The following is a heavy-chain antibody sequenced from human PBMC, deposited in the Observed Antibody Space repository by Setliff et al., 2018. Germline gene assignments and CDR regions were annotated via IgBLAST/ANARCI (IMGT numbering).Heavy chain of an antibody. CDR2: INHSGST. V-gene: IGHV4-34*01. D-gene: IGHD3-22*01. CDR1: GGSFGGYY. J-gene: IGHJ3*02. CDR3: ARGKERITMIVVVTSGAFDI. Sequence: SETLSLTCAVYGGSFGGYYWSWIRQPPGKGLEWIGEINHSGSTNYNPSLKSRVTISVDTSKNQFSLKLSSVTAADTAVYYCARGKERITMIVVVTSGAFDIWGQGTMVTVSS.